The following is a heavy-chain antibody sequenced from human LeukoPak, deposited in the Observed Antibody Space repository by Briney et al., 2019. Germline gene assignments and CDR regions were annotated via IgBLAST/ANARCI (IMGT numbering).Heavy chain of an antibody. CDR3: AKGGKGFPLGLRFDS. V-gene: IGHV4-59*12. CDR2: IFYSGAT. Sequence: SETLSLTCTVSGGSISDNYWSWIRQPPGKGLEWLSYIFYSGATKYNPSLKSRVTTSFDTSRKQFSLRLSSVTAADTAVYYCAKGGKGFPLGLRFDSWGQGTLVSVSS. CDR1: GGSISDNY. J-gene: IGHJ4*02. D-gene: IGHD2-21*01.